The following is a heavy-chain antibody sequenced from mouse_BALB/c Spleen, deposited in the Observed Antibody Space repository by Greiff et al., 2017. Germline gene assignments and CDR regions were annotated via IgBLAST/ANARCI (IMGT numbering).Heavy chain of an antibody. CDR3: ARAYYGYHYFDY. CDR1: GYTFTDYN. D-gene: IGHD2-9*01. V-gene: IGHV1-18*01. CDR2: INPNNGGT. J-gene: IGHJ2*01. Sequence: VQLQQSGPELVKPGASVKIPCKASGYTFTDYNMDWVKQSHGKSLEWIGDINPNNGGTIYNQKFKGKATLTVDKSSSTAYMELRSLTSEDTAVYYCARAYYGYHYFDYWGQGTTLTVSS.